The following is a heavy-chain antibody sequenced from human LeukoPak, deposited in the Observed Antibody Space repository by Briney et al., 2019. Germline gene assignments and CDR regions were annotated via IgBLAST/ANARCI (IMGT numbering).Heavy chain of an antibody. D-gene: IGHD3-9*01. V-gene: IGHV1-2*02. CDR2: INPNSGGT. CDR1: GYTFTGYY. J-gene: IGHJ3*02. Sequence: ASVKVSCKASGYTFTGYYMHWVRQAPGQGLEWMGWINPNSGGTNYAQKFQVRVTMTRDTSISTAYMELSRLRSDDTAVYYCAREDSIDTFDAFGIWGQGTMVTVSS. CDR3: AREDSIDTFDAFGI.